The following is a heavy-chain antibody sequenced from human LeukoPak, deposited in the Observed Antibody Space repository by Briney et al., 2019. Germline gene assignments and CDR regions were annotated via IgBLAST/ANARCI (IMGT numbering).Heavy chain of an antibody. V-gene: IGHV3-53*01. Sequence: GGSLRLSCAASGFTVSSNYMSWVRQAPGKGLEWVSVIYSGGSPYYADSVKGRFTISRDNSKNTLYLQMNSLRAEDTAVYYCARSSYWFGESRGGFDPWGQGTLVTVSS. CDR2: IYSGGSP. D-gene: IGHD3-10*01. CDR1: GFTVSSNY. J-gene: IGHJ5*02. CDR3: ARSSYWFGESRGGFDP.